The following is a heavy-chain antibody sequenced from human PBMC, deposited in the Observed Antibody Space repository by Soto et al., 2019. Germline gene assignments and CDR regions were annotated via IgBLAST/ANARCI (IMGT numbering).Heavy chain of an antibody. D-gene: IGHD3-10*01. V-gene: IGHV3-7*05. Sequence: GGSLRLSCAASGITFSDYWMSWVRQAPGKGLEWVANIKEDGSEKYYVDSVKGRFTISRDNAKNSLYMQMNSLRAEDTAVYYCARDYNREFDYWGQGTPVTVSS. CDR3: ARDYNREFDY. CDR1: GITFSDYW. J-gene: IGHJ4*02. CDR2: IKEDGSEK.